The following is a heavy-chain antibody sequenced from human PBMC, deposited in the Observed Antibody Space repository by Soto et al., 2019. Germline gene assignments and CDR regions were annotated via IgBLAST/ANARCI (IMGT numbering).Heavy chain of an antibody. CDR2: INHSGST. J-gene: IGHJ5*02. D-gene: IGHD6-13*01. Sequence: SETLSLTCAVYGGSFSGYYWSWIRQPPGKGLEWIGEINHSGSTNYNPSLKSRVTISVDTSKNQFSLKLSSVTAADTAVYYCASSWIAAAGTSWFDPWGQGTLVT. CDR3: ASSWIAAAGTSWFDP. V-gene: IGHV4-34*01. CDR1: GGSFSGYY.